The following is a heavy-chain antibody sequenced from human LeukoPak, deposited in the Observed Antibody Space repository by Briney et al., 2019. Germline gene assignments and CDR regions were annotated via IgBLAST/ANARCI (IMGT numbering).Heavy chain of an antibody. Sequence: GGSLRLSCAASGFTFSDYFMSWIRQAPGKGLEWVSYSSSSGSTINYADSVKGRFTISRDNAKNSLYLQMNSLRPEDTAVYYCARDTGVGYFDYWGQGTLFIVSS. CDR1: GFTFSDYF. V-gene: IGHV3-11*04. CDR3: ARDTGVGYFDY. J-gene: IGHJ4*02. D-gene: IGHD4-23*01. CDR2: SSSSGSTI.